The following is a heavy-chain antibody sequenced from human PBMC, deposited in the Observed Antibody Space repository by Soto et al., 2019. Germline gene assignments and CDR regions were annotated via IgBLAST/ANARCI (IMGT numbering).Heavy chain of an antibody. J-gene: IGHJ4*02. CDR3: ARDSGYADPFDY. D-gene: IGHD3-10*01. CDR2: IYHSGST. V-gene: IGHV4-31*03. CDR1: GGSISSGGYY. Sequence: SETLSLTCTVSGGSISSGGYYWSWIRQHPGKGLEWIGNIYHSGSTYYNPSLKSRVTISVDTSKNQFSLKLSSVTAADTAVYYCARDSGYADPFDYWGQGTLVTISS.